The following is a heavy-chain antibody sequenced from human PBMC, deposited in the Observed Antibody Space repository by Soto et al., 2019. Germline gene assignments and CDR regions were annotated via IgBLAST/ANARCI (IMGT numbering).Heavy chain of an antibody. CDR1: GGTFSSYT. D-gene: IGHD2-2*01. Sequence: QVQLVQSGAEVKKPGSSVKVSCKASGGTFSSYTISWVRQAPGQGLEWMGRIIPILGITNYAQKWQGRVTITADKSTRTAYMELSSVRSEDAAVYYCARAGVPAAKYYFDYWGQGTLVTVSS. CDR2: IIPILGIT. J-gene: IGHJ4*02. V-gene: IGHV1-69*02. CDR3: ARAGVPAAKYYFDY.